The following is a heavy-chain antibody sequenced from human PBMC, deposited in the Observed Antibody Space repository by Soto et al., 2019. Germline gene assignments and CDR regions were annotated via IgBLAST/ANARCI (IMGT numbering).Heavy chain of an antibody. V-gene: IGHV1-69*01. D-gene: IGHD6-13*01. CDR3: ERKLGSWPYYNWFDP. J-gene: IGHJ5*02. Sequence: QVQLVQSGAEVKKPGSSVKVSCKASGGTFSSDAISWVRQAPGQGLEWMGGIIPIFGTANYAQKFQGRVTITADESTSTAYMELSSLRSEDTAVYYGERKLGSWPYYNWFDPWGQGTLVTVSS. CDR2: IIPIFGTA. CDR1: GGTFSSDA.